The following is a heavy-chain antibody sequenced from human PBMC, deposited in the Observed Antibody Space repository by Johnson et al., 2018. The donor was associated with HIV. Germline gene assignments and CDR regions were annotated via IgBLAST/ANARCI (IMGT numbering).Heavy chain of an antibody. CDR2: IYSGGST. Sequence: EQLVESGGGLIQPGGSLRLSCAASGFTVSSNYMSWVRQAPGKGLEWVSVIYSGGSTYYADSVKGRFTISRDNSKNTLYLQMNSLRAEDTVVYYCARDPGMCCSCGSCYVEVAFDSGGQGTMVTVSS. J-gene: IGHJ3*02. CDR3: ARDPGMCCSCGSCYVEVAFDS. D-gene: IGHD2-15*01. V-gene: IGHV3-53*01. CDR1: GFTVSSNY.